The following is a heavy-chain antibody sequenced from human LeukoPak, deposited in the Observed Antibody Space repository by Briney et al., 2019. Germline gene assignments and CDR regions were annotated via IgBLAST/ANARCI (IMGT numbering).Heavy chain of an antibody. J-gene: IGHJ4*02. Sequence: GGSLRLSCAASGFTFSSYAMSWVRQAPGKGLEWVSAISGSGGSTYYAESVKGRFTISRDNSKNTLYLQMNNLRGEDTAVYYCANPTHRYYYDSSGPRGGQGTLVTVSS. V-gene: IGHV3-23*01. CDR2: ISGSGGST. CDR1: GFTFSSYA. D-gene: IGHD3-22*01. CDR3: ANPTHRYYYDSSGPR.